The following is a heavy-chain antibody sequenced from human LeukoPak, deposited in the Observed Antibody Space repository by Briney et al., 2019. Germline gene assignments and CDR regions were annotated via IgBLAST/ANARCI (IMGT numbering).Heavy chain of an antibody. Sequence: ASETLSLTCTVSGGSISSDYWSWIRQPAGKGLEWIGRVYPTGSTNFSPSLKNRVTMSIDTSKNQFSLNLSSVTAADTAVYYCARLEGTNWYNWFDPWGQGTLVTVSS. V-gene: IGHV4-4*07. D-gene: IGHD1-1*01. CDR2: VYPTGST. CDR3: ARLEGTNWYNWFDP. CDR1: GGSISSDY. J-gene: IGHJ5*02.